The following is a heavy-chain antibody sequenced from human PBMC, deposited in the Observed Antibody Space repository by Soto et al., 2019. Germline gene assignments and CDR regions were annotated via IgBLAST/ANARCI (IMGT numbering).Heavy chain of an antibody. Sequence: GGSLRLPCPAPVFTFSSNAISWVRQAPGKELEWVSAISGSGGSTYYADSVKGRFTISRDNSKNTLYLQMNSLRAEDTAVYYCAKDFDIVVVPAAIVGYFDYWGQGTLVTSPQ. V-gene: IGHV3-23*01. D-gene: IGHD2-2*02. J-gene: IGHJ4*02. CDR3: AKDFDIVVVPAAIVGYFDY. CDR2: ISGSGGST. CDR1: VFTFSSNA.